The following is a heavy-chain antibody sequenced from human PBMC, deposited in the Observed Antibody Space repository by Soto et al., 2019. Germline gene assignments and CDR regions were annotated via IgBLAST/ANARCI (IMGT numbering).Heavy chain of an antibody. CDR3: AKDEGYDYVWGSYHPY. Sequence: GGSPRFSCAASGFTFSSYAMRWVRQTPGKGLEWVSAISGSGGSTYYADSVKGRFTISRDNSKNTLYLQMNSLRAEDTAVYYCAKDEGYDYVWGSYHPYWGQGTLVTVSS. CDR1: GFTFSSYA. J-gene: IGHJ4*02. CDR2: ISGSGGST. D-gene: IGHD3-16*02. V-gene: IGHV3-23*01.